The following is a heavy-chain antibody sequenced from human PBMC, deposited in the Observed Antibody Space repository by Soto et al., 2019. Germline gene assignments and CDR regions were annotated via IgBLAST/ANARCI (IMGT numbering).Heavy chain of an antibody. CDR3: ASTIFGVVIRLYYYHYYMDV. CDR1: GFTFSSYW. Sequence: GGSLRLSCAASGFTFSSYWMSWVRQAPGKGLEWVANIKQDGSEKYYVDSVKGRFTISRDNAKNSLYLQMNSLRAEDTAVYYCASTIFGVVIRLYYYHYYMDVWGKGTPVTVS. V-gene: IGHV3-7*01. CDR2: IKQDGSEK. J-gene: IGHJ6*03. D-gene: IGHD3-3*01.